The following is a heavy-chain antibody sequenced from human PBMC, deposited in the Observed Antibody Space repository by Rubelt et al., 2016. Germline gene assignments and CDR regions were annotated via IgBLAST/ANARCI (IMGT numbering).Heavy chain of an antibody. CDR1: GFTFSSFA. V-gene: IGHV3-23*01. J-gene: IGHJ4*02. D-gene: IGHD6-19*01. CDR2: VGVSGSST. Sequence: GGLVQPGGSLRLSCAASGFTFSSFAMSWARRAPGKGLEWVSSVGVSGSSTYYTDSVKGRFTISRDNSKNTLYLQMNSLRAEDTAVHYCARQPVSGTWYFDYWGQGTLVTVSS. CDR3: ARQPVSGTWYFDY.